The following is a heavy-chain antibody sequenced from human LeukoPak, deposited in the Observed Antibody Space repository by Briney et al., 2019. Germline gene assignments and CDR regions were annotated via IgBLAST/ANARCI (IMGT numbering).Heavy chain of an antibody. CDR2: IYTSGST. CDR3: ARGVPGVRGTARPLLAFDP. D-gene: IGHD6-6*01. CDR1: GGSISSYY. J-gene: IGHJ5*02. V-gene: IGHV4-4*07. Sequence: SETLSLTCTVSGGSISSYYWSWIRQPAGKGLEWIGRIYTSGSTNYNPSLKSRVTMSVATSKTQFPLTLSSVTAAEPAVYYCARGVPGVRGTARPLLAFDPWGQGPLVTVSS.